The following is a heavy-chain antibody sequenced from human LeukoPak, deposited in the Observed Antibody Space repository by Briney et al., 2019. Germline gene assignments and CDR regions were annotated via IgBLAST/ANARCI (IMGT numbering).Heavy chain of an antibody. D-gene: IGHD3-16*02. V-gene: IGHV1-69*13. CDR3: ARDEPGDHVWGSYRYENFDY. J-gene: IGHJ4*02. Sequence: ASVKVSCKASGGTFSSYAISWVRQAPAQGLEWMGGIIPILGTANYAQKFQGRVTITADESTSTAYMELSSLRSEDTAVYYCARDEPGDHVWGSYRYENFDYWGQGTLVTVSS. CDR2: IIPILGTA. CDR1: GGTFSSYA.